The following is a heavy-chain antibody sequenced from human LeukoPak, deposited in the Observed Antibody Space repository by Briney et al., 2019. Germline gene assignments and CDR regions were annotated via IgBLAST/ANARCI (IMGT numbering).Heavy chain of an antibody. CDR3: GRERFKVHRGLIGY. D-gene: IGHD3-10*01. Sequence: GGSLRLSRAVSGFTFSSYEMNWVRQAPGKGLEWVCYISSTGSTIHYADSVKGRFTISTDKAQNSLYLHMSSLRAEDTAVYYCGRERFKVHRGLIGYWRQGTLVTVS. J-gene: IGHJ4*02. CDR2: ISSTGSTI. V-gene: IGHV3-48*03. CDR1: GFTFSSYE.